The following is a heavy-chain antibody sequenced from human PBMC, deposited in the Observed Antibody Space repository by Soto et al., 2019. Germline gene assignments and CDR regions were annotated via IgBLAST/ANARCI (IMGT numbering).Heavy chain of an antibody. V-gene: IGHV1-18*01. CDR1: GYNFTGCC. CDR2: ISAYNGNT. J-gene: IGHJ6*02. CDR3: ARDLGNADWPVGYYYYGMDV. D-gene: IGHD3-9*01. Sequence: VSCKGSGYNFTGCCICWVGHAPSQGIEWMGWISAYNGNTKYAQKLQRRVTLTKDTSTSTAYMELRRLRSDDTAVYYCARDLGNADWPVGYYYYGMDVGGQGTTVTVSS.